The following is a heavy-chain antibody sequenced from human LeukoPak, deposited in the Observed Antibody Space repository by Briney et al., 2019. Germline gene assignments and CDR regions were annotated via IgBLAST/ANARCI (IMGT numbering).Heavy chain of an antibody. J-gene: IGHJ3*02. V-gene: IGHV4-4*07. D-gene: IGHD3-16*01. CDR2: IYASGSS. Sequence: SETLSLTCSVSGGSISNYYWNWIRQPAGKGLEWIGRIYASGSSRYNPSFKGRVTMSADTSKNQVSLNVPSVTAADTAVYFCARDQSGSGGHNNDAFDIWGQGTVVTVSS. CDR1: GGSISNYY. CDR3: ARDQSGSGGHNNDAFDI.